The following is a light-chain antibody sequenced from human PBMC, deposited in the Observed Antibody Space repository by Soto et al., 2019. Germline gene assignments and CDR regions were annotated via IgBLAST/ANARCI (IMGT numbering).Light chain of an antibody. J-gene: IGLJ2*01. CDR2: DVI. CDR3: RSYAGGNTLV. Sequence: QSALTQPPSASGSPGQSVTISCTGTSSDVGASNYVSWYQQHPGKAPKLMIYDVIKRPSGVPDRFSGSKSANTDSLTVSGLQTEDEADYYCRSYAGGNTLVFGGGTKLTVL. CDR1: SSDVGASNY. V-gene: IGLV2-8*01.